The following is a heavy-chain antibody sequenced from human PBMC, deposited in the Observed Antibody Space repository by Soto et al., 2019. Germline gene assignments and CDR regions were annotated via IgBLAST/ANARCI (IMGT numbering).Heavy chain of an antibody. CDR1: GFTFPSYG. V-gene: IGHV1-18*01. CDR3: ARGSSYGSFWYFDL. CDR2: ITASNGNT. D-gene: IGHD3-16*01. Sequence: QVQLVQSGAEVKNPGASVRVSCKASGFTFPSYGITWLRQAPGQGLEWMGWITASNGNTHYAQNLQGRVTMTTDTSTSTAYMELWRLNSDDTAVYYCARGSSYGSFWYFDLWGRGTLVTVSS. J-gene: IGHJ2*01.